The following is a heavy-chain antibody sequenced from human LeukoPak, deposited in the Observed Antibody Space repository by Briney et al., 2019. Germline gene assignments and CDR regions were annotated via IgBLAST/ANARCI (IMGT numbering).Heavy chain of an antibody. V-gene: IGHV3-7*03. D-gene: IGHD6-13*01. J-gene: IGHJ4*02. CDR2: IKGDGSVK. CDR1: GLTLSSHW. CDR3: ATSAAAPGNQ. Sequence: GGSLRLSCAASGLTLSSHWMSWVRQAPGKGLEWVANIKGDGSVKHYVDSVKGRFTISRDNAKNSVYLQMNTVRAEDTAVYYRATSAAAPGNQWGQGTLVTVSS.